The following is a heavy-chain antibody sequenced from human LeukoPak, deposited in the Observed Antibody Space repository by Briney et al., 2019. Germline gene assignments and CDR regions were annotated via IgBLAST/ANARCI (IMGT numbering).Heavy chain of an antibody. Sequence: SGTLSLTCTVSGASISGNSFYWGWVRQPPGKGLEWIGNIYYTGITYYNPSLKSRVTISVDTSKNQFSLRLNSVTAADTAIYYCASPGITTFDYWGQGTLVTVSS. CDR3: ASPGITTFDY. CDR2: IYYTGIT. D-gene: IGHD3-22*01. V-gene: IGHV4-39*01. J-gene: IGHJ4*02. CDR1: GASISGNSFY.